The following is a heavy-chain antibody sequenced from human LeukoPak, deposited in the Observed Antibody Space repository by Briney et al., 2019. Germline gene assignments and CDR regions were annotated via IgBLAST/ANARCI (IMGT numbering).Heavy chain of an antibody. CDR1: GFTFSSYS. D-gene: IGHD2-2*02. V-gene: IGHV3-66*04. J-gene: IGHJ6*03. Sequence: GGSLRLSCAASGFTFSSYSMNWVRQAPGKGLEWVSVIYSGGSTYYADSVKGRFTISRDNSKNTLYLQMNSLRAEDTAVYYCARRLYCSSTSCYIGYYYYYMDVWGKGTTVTVSS. CDR2: IYSGGST. CDR3: ARRLYCSSTSCYIGYYYYYMDV.